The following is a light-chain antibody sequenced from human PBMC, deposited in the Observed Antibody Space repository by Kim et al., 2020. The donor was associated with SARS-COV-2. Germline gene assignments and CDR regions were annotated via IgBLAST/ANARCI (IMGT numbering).Light chain of an antibody. Sequence: EKVLTQSPATLSVSLGERATLSCRASQSVNSNLAWYQHKPDQPPRLLIYGAFIRAPGVPARFSGSGSGTEFTLTITSLQSEDFAAYYCQQYDNWPRTFGEGTTVDIK. V-gene: IGKV3-15*01. CDR3: QQYDNWPRT. CDR2: GAF. CDR1: QSVNSN. J-gene: IGKJ1*01.